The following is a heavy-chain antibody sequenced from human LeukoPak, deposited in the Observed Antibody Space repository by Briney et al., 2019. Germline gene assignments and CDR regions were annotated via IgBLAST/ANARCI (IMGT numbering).Heavy chain of an antibody. CDR2: ISYDGSNK. V-gene: IGHV3-30*18. Sequence: PGGSLRPSCAASGFTFSSYGMHWIRQAPGKGLEWVAVISYDGSNKYYADSVKGRFTISRDNSKNTLYLQMNSLRAEDTAVYYCAKGGQQLEDWGQGTLVTVSS. J-gene: IGHJ4*02. CDR1: GFTFSSYG. D-gene: IGHD6-6*01. CDR3: AKGGQQLED.